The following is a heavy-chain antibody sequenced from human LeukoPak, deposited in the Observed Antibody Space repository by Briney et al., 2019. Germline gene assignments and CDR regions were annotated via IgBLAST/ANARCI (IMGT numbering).Heavy chain of an antibody. D-gene: IGHD6-13*01. J-gene: IGHJ6*02. Sequence: GGSLRLSCAASGFTLSSYAMSWVRQAPGKGLEWVSAISGSGGSTYYADSVKGRFTISRDNSKNTLYLQMNSLRAEDTAVYYCAKSSGSSWSYYYYGMDVWGQGTTVTVSS. CDR2: ISGSGGST. V-gene: IGHV3-23*01. CDR3: AKSSGSSWSYYYYGMDV. CDR1: GFTLSSYA.